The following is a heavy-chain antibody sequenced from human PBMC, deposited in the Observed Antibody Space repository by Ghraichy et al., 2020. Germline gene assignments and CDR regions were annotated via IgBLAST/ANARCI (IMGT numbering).Heavy chain of an antibody. CDR2: IYNSRNT. CDR3: ARSDPFEWLHDWYFDL. J-gene: IGHJ2*01. V-gene: IGHV4-59*01. Sequence: SETLSLTCTVSSASIRHYYWSWIRQSPGKGLEWIGYIYNSRNTNYNPSLKSRVTISIDTSTNQFSLKLSSVTAADTAVYYCARSDPFEWLHDWYFDLWGRGTLVTVSS. D-gene: IGHD3-3*01. CDR1: SASIRHYY.